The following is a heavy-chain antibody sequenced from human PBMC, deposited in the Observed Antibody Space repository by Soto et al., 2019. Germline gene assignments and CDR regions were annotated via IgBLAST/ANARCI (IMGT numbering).Heavy chain of an antibody. V-gene: IGHV3-23*01. J-gene: IGHJ6*02. Sequence: EVQLLESGGGLVQPGGSLRLSCAASGFTFSSYAMSWVRQAPGKGLEWVSAISGSGGSTYYADSEKGRFTISRDNSKNTLYLQMNSLRAEDTAVYYCANLRTRDYYYGMDVWGQGTTVTVSS. CDR3: ANLRTRDYYYGMDV. CDR1: GFTFSSYA. CDR2: ISGSGGST.